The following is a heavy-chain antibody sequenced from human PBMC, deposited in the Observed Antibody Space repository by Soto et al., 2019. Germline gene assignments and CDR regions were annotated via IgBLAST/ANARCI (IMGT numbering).Heavy chain of an antibody. D-gene: IGHD5-12*01. V-gene: IGHV3-30*02. CDR2: IWYDGSNK. CDR1: GFTLSDYW. CDR3: AKALSGYDLDFDY. Sequence: GGSLRLSCAASGFTLSDYWMHWVRQVPGKGLEWVAVIWYDGSNKNYADSVKGRFTISRDNSKNTLYLQMNSLRAEDTAVYYCAKALSGYDLDFDYWGQGTLVTVSS. J-gene: IGHJ4*02.